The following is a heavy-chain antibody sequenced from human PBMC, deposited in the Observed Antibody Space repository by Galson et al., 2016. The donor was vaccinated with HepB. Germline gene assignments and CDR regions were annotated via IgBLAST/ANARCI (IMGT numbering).Heavy chain of an antibody. J-gene: IGHJ4*02. CDR2: MSYDGSNE. CDR1: GFTVSSNY. Sequence: SLRLSCAASGFTVSSNYMSWVRQAPGKGLEWLAVMSYDGSNEFYADSVQGRFTISRDNSKNTLYLQMNSLRPEDTAVYYCARDRGTMRVVVMNGAGIDHWGQGTLVTVSS. D-gene: IGHD3-22*01. CDR3: ARDRGTMRVVVMNGAGIDH. V-gene: IGHV3-30-3*01.